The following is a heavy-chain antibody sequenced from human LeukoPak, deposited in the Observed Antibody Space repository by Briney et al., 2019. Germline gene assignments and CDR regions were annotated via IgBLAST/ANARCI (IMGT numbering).Heavy chain of an antibody. CDR3: AGRGDGNLYYFDH. CDR1: GFTFSSYW. CDR2: IKQDGGEK. J-gene: IGHJ4*02. D-gene: IGHD5-24*01. V-gene: IGHV3-7*04. Sequence: AGGSLRLSCAASGFTFSSYWMSWVRQAPGKGLEWLANIKQDGGEKYYVDSVKGRLTISRDNAKNSLYLQMNSLRPEDTAVYYCAGRGDGNLYYFDHWGQGTVVTASS.